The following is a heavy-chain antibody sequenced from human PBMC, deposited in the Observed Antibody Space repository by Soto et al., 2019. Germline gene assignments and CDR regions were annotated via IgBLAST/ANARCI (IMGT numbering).Heavy chain of an antibody. D-gene: IGHD5-18*01. CDR1: GGSISSGGYY. Sequence: QVQLQESGPGLVKPSQTLSLTCTVSGGSISSGGYYWSWIRQHPGKGLEWIGYIYYSGSTYYNPSLKSRVTISVDTSKNQYSLKLSSVTAADTAVYYCVRVDTAGYWYFDLWGRGTLVTVSS. CDR2: IYYSGST. CDR3: VRVDTAGYWYFDL. V-gene: IGHV4-31*03. J-gene: IGHJ2*01.